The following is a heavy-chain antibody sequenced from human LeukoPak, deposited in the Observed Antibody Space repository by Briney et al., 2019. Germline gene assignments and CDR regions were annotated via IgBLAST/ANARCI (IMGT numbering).Heavy chain of an antibody. CDR3: AKVVRGEARGGLYYFDY. Sequence: GGSLRLSCAASGFTFSSYAMNWVRQAPGEGLECFSVISGSGSTTYYADSLKSRFTISIDNSKNTLALQMNSLRAEETAVYYCAKVVRGEARGGLYYFDYWGQGTLVTVSS. CDR2: ISGSGSTT. J-gene: IGHJ4*02. D-gene: IGHD3-10*01. CDR1: GFTFSSYA. V-gene: IGHV3-23*01.